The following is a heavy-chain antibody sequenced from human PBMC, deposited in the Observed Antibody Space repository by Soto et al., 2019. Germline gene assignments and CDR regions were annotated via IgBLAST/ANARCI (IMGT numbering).Heavy chain of an antibody. CDR1: GGTFSSYA. J-gene: IGHJ6*02. CDR2: IIPIFGTA. Sequence: SVKVSCKASGGTFSSYAISWVRQAPGQGLEWMGGIIPIFGTANYAQKFQGRVTITADKSTSTAYMELSSLRSEDTAVYYCAREDCSGGSCYSDYYYYYGMDVWGQGTTVTVSS. D-gene: IGHD2-15*01. V-gene: IGHV1-69*06. CDR3: AREDCSGGSCYSDYYYYYGMDV.